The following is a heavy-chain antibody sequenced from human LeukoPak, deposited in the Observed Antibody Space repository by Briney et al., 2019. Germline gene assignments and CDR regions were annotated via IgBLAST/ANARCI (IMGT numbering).Heavy chain of an antibody. CDR1: GFTFSRSW. CDR3: ARQAQWLVNAYDY. J-gene: IGHJ4*02. D-gene: IGHD6-19*01. CDR2: IKQDGSEK. V-gene: IGHV3-7*01. Sequence: GGSLRLSCAASGFTFSRSWMSWVRQAPGKGLEWVAIIKQDGSEKYYVDSVKGRFTISRDNAKNSLYLQMNSLRAEETAVYYCARQAQWLVNAYDYWGQGTLVTVSS.